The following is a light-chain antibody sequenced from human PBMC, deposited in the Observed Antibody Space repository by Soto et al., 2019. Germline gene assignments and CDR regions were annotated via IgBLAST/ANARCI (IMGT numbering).Light chain of an antibody. J-gene: IGLJ1*01. V-gene: IGLV2-8*01. Sequence: QSALTQPPSASESPGQSVTISCTGTSSDVGGYNYVSWYQQHPGKAPKLMIYEVSKRPSGVPDRFSGSKSGNTASLTVSGLQAEDEADYYCSSYAGSTLGVFGTGTKVTGL. CDR1: SSDVGGYNY. CDR3: SSYAGSTLGV. CDR2: EVS.